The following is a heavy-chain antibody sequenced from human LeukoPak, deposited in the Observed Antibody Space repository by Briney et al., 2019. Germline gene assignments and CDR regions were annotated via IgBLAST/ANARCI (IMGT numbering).Heavy chain of an antibody. Sequence: SGPTLVNPTQTLTLTCTFSGFSLSTSGMYVSWIRQPPGKALEWLARSDWDDAKYYSPSLKTRLTISKDTSKNKVVLTMTNMDPVDTATYYCARMRRYSSSWYPTDYWGQGTLVTVSS. CDR3: ARMRRYSSSWYPTDY. D-gene: IGHD6-13*01. CDR1: GFSLSTSGMY. V-gene: IGHV2-70*11. CDR2: SDWDDAK. J-gene: IGHJ4*02.